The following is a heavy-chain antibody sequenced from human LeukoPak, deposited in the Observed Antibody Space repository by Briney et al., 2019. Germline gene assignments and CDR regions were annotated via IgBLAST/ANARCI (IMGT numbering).Heavy chain of an antibody. V-gene: IGHV4-39*07. CDR2: ISYSGST. CDR1: GGSIRSTSYY. CDR3: ARRLVTMIVVVMRFNWYFDL. D-gene: IGHD3-22*01. J-gene: IGHJ2*01. Sequence: SETLSLTCTVSGGSIRSTSYYWGWIRQPPGKGLEWIGSISYSGSTYHNPSLKSRVSISADTSKNQFSLKLSSVTAADTAVYYCARRLVTMIVVVMRFNWYFDLWGRGTLVTVSS.